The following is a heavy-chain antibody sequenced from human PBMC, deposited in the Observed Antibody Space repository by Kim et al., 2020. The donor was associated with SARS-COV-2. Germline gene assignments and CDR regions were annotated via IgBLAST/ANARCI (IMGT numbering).Heavy chain of an antibody. J-gene: IGHJ5*02. CDR2: FDPEDGET. CDR1: GYTLIELS. D-gene: IGHD3-9*01. CDR3: ATTRPWLTPNWFDP. V-gene: IGHV1-24*01. Sequence: ASVKVSCKVSGYTLIELSLHWVRQAPGKGLEWMGGFDPEDGETIYAQKFQGRVTMTEDTSTDIAYMELSSLRSEDTAVYYCATTRPWLTPNWFDPWGQGTLVTVPS.